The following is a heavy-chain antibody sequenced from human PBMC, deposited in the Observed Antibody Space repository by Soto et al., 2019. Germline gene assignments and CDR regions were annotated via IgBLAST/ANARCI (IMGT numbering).Heavy chain of an antibody. CDR3: PHTLVAGLGYYLDY. V-gene: IGHV2-5*02. CDR1: GFSLSTTRVG. CDR2: IYWDDDK. D-gene: IGHD6-19*01. J-gene: IGHJ4*02. Sequence: QITLKESGPTLVTPTQTRTLTCTFSGFSLSTTRVGVGWIRQPPGKALEWLALIYWDDDKRTSPFLKSRPTIPKDTTKTQVILTMTSMNPMDTASYCCPHTLVAGLGYYLDYWGQGTLVTVSS.